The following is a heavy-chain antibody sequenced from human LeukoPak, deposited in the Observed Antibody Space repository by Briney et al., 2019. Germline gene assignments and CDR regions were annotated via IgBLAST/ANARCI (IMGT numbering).Heavy chain of an antibody. Sequence: QPGGSLRLSCAASGSTFDDYAMHWVRQAPGKGLEWVSGISWNSGSIGYADSVKGRFTISRDNAKNSLYLQMNSLRAEDTALYYCAKDIAPLEEPGPPDYWGQGTLVTVSS. CDR1: GSTFDDYA. V-gene: IGHV3-9*01. CDR3: AKDIAPLEEPGPPDY. CDR2: ISWNSGSI. D-gene: IGHD1-14*01. J-gene: IGHJ4*02.